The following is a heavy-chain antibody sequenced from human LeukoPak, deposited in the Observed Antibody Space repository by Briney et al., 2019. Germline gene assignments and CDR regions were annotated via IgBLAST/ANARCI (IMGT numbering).Heavy chain of an antibody. J-gene: IGHJ4*02. CDR1: GFTFSSYE. D-gene: IGHD3-10*01. CDR2: ISSSGSTI. V-gene: IGHV3-48*03. Sequence: PGGSLRLSCAASGFTFSSYEMNWVRQAPGKGLEWVSYISSSGSTIYYADSVKGRFTISRDNAKNSLFLQMNSLRVEDTAIYYCARDMFRLWGDFDSWGQGTPVTVSS. CDR3: ARDMFRLWGDFDS.